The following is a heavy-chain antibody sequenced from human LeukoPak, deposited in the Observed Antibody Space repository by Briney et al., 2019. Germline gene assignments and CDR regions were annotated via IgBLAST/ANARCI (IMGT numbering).Heavy chain of an antibody. CDR1: GFTFSSYW. J-gene: IGHJ4*02. CDR2: IKQDGSEK. V-gene: IGHV3-7*01. D-gene: IGHD3-22*01. Sequence: GGSLRLSCAASGFTFSSYWMSWVRQAPGKGLEWVANIKQDGSEKYYVDSVKGRFTISRDNAKNSLYLQMNSLRAEDTAVYYCARDRYHYDSSGYLTLLTYYFDYWGQGTLVTVSS. CDR3: ARDRYHYDSSGYLTLLTYYFDY.